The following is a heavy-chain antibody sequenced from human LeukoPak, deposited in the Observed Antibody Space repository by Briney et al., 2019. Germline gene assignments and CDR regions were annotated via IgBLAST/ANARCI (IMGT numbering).Heavy chain of an antibody. Sequence: PSETLSLTCTVSGGSISSSSYYWGWIRQSPGKGLEWIGRTYYSGSTYYNPSLKSRVTISVDTSKNQFSLKLSSVTAADTAVYYCARGFGYGSGSHYNVEIWFDPRGQGTQVTVSS. D-gene: IGHD3-10*01. CDR1: GGSISSSSYY. J-gene: IGHJ5*02. V-gene: IGHV4-39*07. CDR3: ARGFGYGSGSHYNVEIWFDP. CDR2: TYYSGST.